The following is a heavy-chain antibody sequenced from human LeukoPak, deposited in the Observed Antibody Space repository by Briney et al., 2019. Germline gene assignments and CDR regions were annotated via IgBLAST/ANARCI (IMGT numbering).Heavy chain of an antibody. CDR3: AREPFYYGSGNFYFDS. Sequence: GGSLRLSCAASGLTVGSNSMSWVRQAPGKGLECVSLIYSGGNTHYADPVKGRFTISRDSSKNTLYLQMNSLRAEDTAVYYCAREPFYYGSGNFYFDSWGQGTLVTVSS. V-gene: IGHV3-66*02. CDR2: IYSGGNT. CDR1: GLTVGSNS. D-gene: IGHD3-10*01. J-gene: IGHJ4*02.